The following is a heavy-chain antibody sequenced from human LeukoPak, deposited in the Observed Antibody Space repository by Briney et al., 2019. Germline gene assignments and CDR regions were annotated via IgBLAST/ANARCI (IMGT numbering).Heavy chain of an antibody. V-gene: IGHV1-69*04. Sequence: SSVKVSCKASGGTFSRYAISWVRQAPGQGLEWKGRIIRILGIANYAQKFQGRVTMTEDTSTDTAYMELSSLRSEDTAVYYCATVMISVYSSAFNWFDPWGQGTLVTVSS. CDR2: IIRILGIA. CDR1: GGTFSRYA. D-gene: IGHD6-19*01. J-gene: IGHJ5*02. CDR3: ATVMISVYSSAFNWFDP.